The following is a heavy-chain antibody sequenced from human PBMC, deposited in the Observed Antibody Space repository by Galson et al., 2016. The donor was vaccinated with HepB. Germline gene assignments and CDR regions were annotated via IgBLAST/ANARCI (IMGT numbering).Heavy chain of an antibody. J-gene: IGHJ4*02. Sequence: SLRLSCAASGFPFSSYAMSWVRQAPGKGQAWVATISGAGTASYAYSVQGRFTISRDNSKNTLDLQMDSLRVEDTALYFCFRVPRYYADYSSGVGDCWGQGTLLTVSS. D-gene: IGHD4-17*01. V-gene: IGHV3-23*01. CDR1: GFPFSSYA. CDR2: ISGAGTA. CDR3: FRVPRYYADYSSGVGDC.